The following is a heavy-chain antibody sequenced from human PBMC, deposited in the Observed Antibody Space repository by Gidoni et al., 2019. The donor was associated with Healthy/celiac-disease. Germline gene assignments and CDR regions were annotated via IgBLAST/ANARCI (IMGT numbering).Heavy chain of an antibody. J-gene: IGHJ1*01. D-gene: IGHD3-16*02. CDR1: GGTFSSYA. V-gene: IGHV1-69*01. CDR2: IIPIFGTA. CDR3: ARDRNRGYYDYVWGSYRYEYFQH. Sequence: QVQLVQSGAEVKKPGSSVKVSCKASGGTFSSYAISWVRQAPGQGLEWMGGIIPIFGTANYAQKFQGRVTITADESTSTAYMELSSLRSEETAVYYCARDRNRGYYDYVWGSYRYEYFQHWGQGTLVTVSS.